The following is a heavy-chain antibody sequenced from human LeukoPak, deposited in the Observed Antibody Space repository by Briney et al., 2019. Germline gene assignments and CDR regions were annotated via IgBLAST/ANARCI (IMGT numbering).Heavy chain of an antibody. CDR2: ISGSEGST. D-gene: IGHD2-2*01. Sequence: GGSLRLSCAVSGFTFSSDAMSRVRQAPGKGLEWVSTISGSEGSTYYADSVKGRFTISRDTSKNTLSLQMNSLRAEDTAVYYCAKLKTGYCSTTSCLNWFGPWGQGTLVTVSS. J-gene: IGHJ5*02. CDR3: AKLKTGYCSTTSCLNWFGP. V-gene: IGHV3-23*01. CDR1: GFTFSSDA.